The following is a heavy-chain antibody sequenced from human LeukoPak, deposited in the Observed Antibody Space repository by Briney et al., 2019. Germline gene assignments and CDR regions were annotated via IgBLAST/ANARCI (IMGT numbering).Heavy chain of an antibody. J-gene: IGHJ5*02. Sequence: ASVKLSCKASGYTFTSYDINWVRQATGQGLEWMGWMNPNSSNTGYAQKFQGRVTMTRNTSISTAYMALSSLRSEDTAVYYCARGSRSIFTTWFAPWGQGTLVTVSS. CDR2: MNPNSSNT. D-gene: IGHD1-1*01. V-gene: IGHV1-8*01. CDR3: ARGSRSIFTTWFAP. CDR1: GYTFTSYD.